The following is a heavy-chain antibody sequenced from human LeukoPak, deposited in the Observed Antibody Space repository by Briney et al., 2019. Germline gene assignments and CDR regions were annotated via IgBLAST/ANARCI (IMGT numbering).Heavy chain of an antibody. V-gene: IGHV1-2*02. Sequence: ASVKDSCKASGYTFTGYYMYWVRQAPGQGLQWMGWINPNSGGTNYAQKFQGRVTMTRDTSISTAYMELSRLRSDDTAVYYCARVLSGYPTAFDIWGQGTMVTVSS. J-gene: IGHJ3*02. D-gene: IGHD3-22*01. CDR3: ARVLSGYPTAFDI. CDR1: GYTFTGYY. CDR2: INPNSGGT.